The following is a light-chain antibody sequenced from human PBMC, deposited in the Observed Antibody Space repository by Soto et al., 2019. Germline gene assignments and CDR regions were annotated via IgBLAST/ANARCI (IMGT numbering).Light chain of an antibody. Sequence: LLTQSPATLSLSPGDSATLSCRASQSVTTYLAWYHQKPGQAPRLLIRSASSVARGIPARFSASGAGTDFTLTISRLEPQDSAVYYCQQYSASPPTFGPGTKVDIK. CDR1: QSVTTY. J-gene: IGKJ3*01. CDR2: SAS. CDR3: QQYSASPPT. V-gene: IGKV3-20*01.